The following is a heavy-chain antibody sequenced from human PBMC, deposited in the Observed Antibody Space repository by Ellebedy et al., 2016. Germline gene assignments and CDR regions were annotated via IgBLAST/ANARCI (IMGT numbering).Heavy chain of an antibody. CDR3: SRGVTDQN. V-gene: IGHV4-39*07. D-gene: IGHD2-21*02. Sequence: SETLSLTCTVSGGSISSGAYYWSWIRQPPGTGLEWIGEINHSGSTNYNSSLKSRVTISLDTSKNQFSLKLSSVTAADTAVYYCSRGVTDQNWGQGILVTVSS. CDR2: INHSGST. J-gene: IGHJ4*02. CDR1: GGSISSGAYY.